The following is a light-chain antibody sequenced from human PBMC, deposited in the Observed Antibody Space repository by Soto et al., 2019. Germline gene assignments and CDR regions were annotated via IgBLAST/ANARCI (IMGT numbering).Light chain of an antibody. CDR1: QSIGSH. J-gene: IGKJ1*01. V-gene: IGKV1-39*01. CDR3: QQSYSYWT. Sequence: DIQMTQSPSSLSASVGGRVTITCRASQSIGSHLNWFQQRPGKAPNLLIYAASSLHSGVPSRFSGSGSGTDFTLTISSLQPEDIATFFCQQSYSYWTFGQGTKVEIK. CDR2: AAS.